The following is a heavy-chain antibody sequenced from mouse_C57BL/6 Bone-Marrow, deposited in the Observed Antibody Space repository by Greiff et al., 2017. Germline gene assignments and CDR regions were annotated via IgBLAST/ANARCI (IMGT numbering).Heavy chain of an antibody. V-gene: IGHV1-69*01. Sequence: QVHVKQPGAELVMPGASVKLSCKASGYTFTSYWMHWVKQRPGQGLEWIGEIDPSDSYTNYNQKFKGKSTLTVDKSSSTAYMQLSSLTSEDSAVYDCARTGFDYWGQGTTLTVSS. CDR2: IDPSDSYT. CDR1: GYTFTSYW. CDR3: ARTGFDY. J-gene: IGHJ2*01. D-gene: IGHD4-1*01.